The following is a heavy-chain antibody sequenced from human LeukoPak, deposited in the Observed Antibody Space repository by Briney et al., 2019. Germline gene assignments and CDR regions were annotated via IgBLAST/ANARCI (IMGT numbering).Heavy chain of an antibody. V-gene: IGHV4-34*01. J-gene: IGHJ4*02. CDR2: INHSGST. CDR3: ARRLCGGDCYSTFSY. D-gene: IGHD2-21*02. Sequence: SSETLSLTCAVYGGSFSGYYWSWIRQPPGKGLEWIGEINHSGSTNYNPPLKSRVTISVDTSKNQFSLKLSSVTAADTAVYYCARRLCGGDCYSTFSYWGQGTLVTVSS. CDR1: GGSFSGYY.